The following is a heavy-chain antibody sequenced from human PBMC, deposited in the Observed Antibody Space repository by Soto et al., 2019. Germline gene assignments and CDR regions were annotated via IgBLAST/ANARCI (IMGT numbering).Heavy chain of an antibody. D-gene: IGHD1-26*01. J-gene: IGHJ6*03. CDR3: AREGGKYYYYYYMDV. V-gene: IGHV4-39*07. Sequence: SETLSLTCTVSGGSISSSSYYWGWIRQPPGKGLEWIGSIYYSGSTYYNPSLKSRVTISVDTSKNQFSLKLSSVTAADTAVYYCAREGGKYYYYYYMDVWGKGTTVTVSS. CDR1: GGSISSSSYY. CDR2: IYYSGST.